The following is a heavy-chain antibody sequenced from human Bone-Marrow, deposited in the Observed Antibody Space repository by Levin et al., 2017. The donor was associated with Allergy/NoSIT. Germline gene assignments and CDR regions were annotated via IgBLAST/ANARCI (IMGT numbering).Heavy chain of an antibody. V-gene: IGHV1-69*13. CDR3: ARGGALGGDFDL. CDR2: IIPIFGTA. J-gene: IGHJ2*01. CDR1: GGTFSSYA. Sequence: GASVKVSCKASGGTFSSYAISWVRQAPGQGLEWMGGIIPIFGTANYAQKFQGRVTITADESTSTAYMELSSLRSEDTAVYYCARGGALGGDFDLWGRGTLVTVSS. D-gene: IGHD1-26*01.